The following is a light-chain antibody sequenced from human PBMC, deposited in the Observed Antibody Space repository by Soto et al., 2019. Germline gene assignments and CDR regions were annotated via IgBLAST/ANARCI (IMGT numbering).Light chain of an antibody. V-gene: IGLV7-43*01. CDR1: TGEVTSGHS. J-gene: IGLJ1*01. Sequence: QAVVTQEPSLTVSPGGTVTLTCASSTGEVTSGHSPNWFQQKPGQAPRTLIYGTTSRYSWTPGRFSGSLLGGRAALTLSDVQPEDEAEYYCLLYYGGAHVFGAGTKLTVL. CDR2: GTT. CDR3: LLYYGGAHV.